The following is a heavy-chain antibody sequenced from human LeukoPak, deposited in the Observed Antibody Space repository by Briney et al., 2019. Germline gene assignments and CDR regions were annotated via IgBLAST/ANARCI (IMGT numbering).Heavy chain of an antibody. Sequence: PGGSLRLSCAASGFTFSSYAMHWVRQAPGKGLEWVAVISYDGSNKYYADSVKGRFTISRDNSKNTLYLQMNSLRAEDMAVYYCARDSGGYWGQGTLVTVSS. CDR1: GFTFSSYA. V-gene: IGHV3-30-3*01. J-gene: IGHJ4*02. CDR2: ISYDGSNK. CDR3: ARDSGGY.